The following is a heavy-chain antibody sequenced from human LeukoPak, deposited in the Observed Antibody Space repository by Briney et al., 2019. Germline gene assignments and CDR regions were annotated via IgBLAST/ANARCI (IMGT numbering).Heavy chain of an antibody. CDR3: ARRRDGYNPFDY. CDR1: RFTFSDYY. CDR2: ISRSGDTI. Sequence: GGPLRLSCAAPRFTFSDYYMTWIRQAPGKGLEWVSDISRSGDTIYYADSVKGRFTISRDNAKNSLYLQMNSLRVEDTAVYFCARRRDGYNPFDYWGQGTLVTVSS. D-gene: IGHD5-24*01. J-gene: IGHJ4*02. V-gene: IGHV3-11*01.